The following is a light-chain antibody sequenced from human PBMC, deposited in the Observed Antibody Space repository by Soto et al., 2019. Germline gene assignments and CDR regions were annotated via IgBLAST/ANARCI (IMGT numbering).Light chain of an antibody. J-gene: IGKJ1*01. CDR3: QQYGRSPRT. CDR1: QSVDSTY. CDR2: GAS. Sequence: EIVLTQSPGTLSLSPGERATLSCRASQSVDSTYLAWYQQKPGQAPRLLIYGASSRATGIPDRFSGSGSGTDFTLTISRLEPEDFAVYYCQQYGRSPRTFGQGTTVEI. V-gene: IGKV3-20*01.